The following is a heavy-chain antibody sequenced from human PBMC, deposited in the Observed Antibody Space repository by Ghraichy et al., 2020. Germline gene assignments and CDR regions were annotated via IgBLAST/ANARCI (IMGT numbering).Heavy chain of an antibody. CDR2: INAGNGNT. J-gene: IGHJ6*03. D-gene: IGHD3-22*01. Sequence: ASVKVSCKASGYTFTSYAMHWVRQAPGQRLEWMGWINAGNGNTKYSQKFQGRVTITRDTSASTAYMELSSLRSEDTVVYYCAREPPGSEWLLPDYYMDVWGKGTTVTVSS. CDR3: AREPPGSEWLLPDYYMDV. CDR1: GYTFTSYA. V-gene: IGHV1-3*01.